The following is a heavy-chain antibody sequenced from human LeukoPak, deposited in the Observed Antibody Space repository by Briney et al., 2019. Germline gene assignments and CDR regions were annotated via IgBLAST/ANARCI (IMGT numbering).Heavy chain of an antibody. D-gene: IGHD3-3*01. Sequence: GRSLRLSCAASGFTFSSYGMHWFRQAPGKRLEWVAVICYDGSNKYYADSVKRRFTISRDNSKNTLYLKMRSLRAEAMAVYYCASDGGSQGEYFWSYVEVWGKGTTVTVSS. CDR2: ICYDGSNK. V-gene: IGHV3-33*01. J-gene: IGHJ6*04. CDR3: ASDGGSQGEYFWSYVEV. CDR1: GFTFSSYG.